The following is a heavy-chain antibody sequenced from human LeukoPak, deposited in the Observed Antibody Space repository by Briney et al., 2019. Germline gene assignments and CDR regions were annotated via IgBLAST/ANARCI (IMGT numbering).Heavy chain of an antibody. CDR3: TKSPDFDY. Sequence: GGSLRLSCAASGFTFSSYAMSWVRQAPGKGLEWVSTISGSGGSTNHADSVKGRFTISRDDSKNTLYLQMNSLKTEDTAVYYCTKSPDFDYWGQGTLVTVSS. V-gene: IGHV3-23*01. J-gene: IGHJ4*02. CDR2: ISGSGGST. CDR1: GFTFSSYA.